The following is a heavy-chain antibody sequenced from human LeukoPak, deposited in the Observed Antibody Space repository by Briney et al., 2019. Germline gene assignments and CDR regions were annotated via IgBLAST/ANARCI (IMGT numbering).Heavy chain of an antibody. CDR2: ISGSGGTT. Sequence: GGSLRLSCAASGFTFNTYAMSWVRQAPGKGLEWVSAISGSGGTTYYADSVEGRFTISRDNSKNTLHLQMNSLRADDTAVYYCAKAFLVRGPYFDYWGQGTLVTVSS. D-gene: IGHD3-10*01. V-gene: IGHV3-23*01. J-gene: IGHJ4*02. CDR1: GFTFNTYA. CDR3: AKAFLVRGPYFDY.